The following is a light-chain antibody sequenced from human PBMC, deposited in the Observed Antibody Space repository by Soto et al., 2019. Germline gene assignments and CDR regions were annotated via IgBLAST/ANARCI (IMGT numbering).Light chain of an antibody. Sequence: EIVLTQSPGTQSLSPGERATLSCRASQSVSSSSLAWYQQKPGQAPRLHIYGASSRATGIPDRFSGSGSGTDFTLTVSRLEPEDFVVYYCQQYGNSPPYTFGQGTKLEI. V-gene: IGKV3-20*01. CDR2: GAS. CDR3: QQYGNSPPYT. J-gene: IGKJ2*01. CDR1: QSVSSSS.